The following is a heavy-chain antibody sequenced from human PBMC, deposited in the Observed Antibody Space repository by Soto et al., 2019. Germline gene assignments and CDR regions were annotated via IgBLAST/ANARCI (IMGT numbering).Heavy chain of an antibody. D-gene: IGHD6-25*01. V-gene: IGHV5-10-1*01. Sequence: GESLKISCKGSGYSFTSYWISWVRQMPGKGLEWMGRIDPSDSYTNYSPSFQGHVTISADKSISTAYLQWSSLKASDTAMYYCAGRIAADLGMDVWGQGTTVTVYS. J-gene: IGHJ6*02. CDR1: GYSFTSYW. CDR2: IDPSDSYT. CDR3: AGRIAADLGMDV.